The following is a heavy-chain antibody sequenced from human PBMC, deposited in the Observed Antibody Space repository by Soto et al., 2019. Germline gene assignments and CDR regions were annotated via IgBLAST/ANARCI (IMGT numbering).Heavy chain of an antibody. Sequence: SETLSLTCTVSGGSISSGGYYWSWIRQHPGKGLEWIGYIYYSGSTYYNPSLKSRVTISVDTSKNQFSLKLSSVTAADTAVYYCARVVLLDYYDSSGYYPPNWFDPWGQGTLVTVSS. CDR1: GGSISSGGYY. CDR3: ARVVLLDYYDSSGYYPPNWFDP. CDR2: IYYSGST. V-gene: IGHV4-31*03. J-gene: IGHJ5*02. D-gene: IGHD3-22*01.